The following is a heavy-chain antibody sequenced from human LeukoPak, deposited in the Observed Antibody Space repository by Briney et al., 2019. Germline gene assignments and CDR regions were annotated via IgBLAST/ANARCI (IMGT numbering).Heavy chain of an antibody. V-gene: IGHV4-59*01. Sequence: SETLSLTCTDSGGSISSYYWSWIRQPPGKGLEWIGYIYYSGSNNYNLSRKCRVTISEDTSKNQFSLKLSSVTAADTAVYYCARGPFDYWGQGTLVTVSS. CDR2: IYYSGSN. CDR3: ARGPFDY. CDR1: GGSISSYY. J-gene: IGHJ4*02.